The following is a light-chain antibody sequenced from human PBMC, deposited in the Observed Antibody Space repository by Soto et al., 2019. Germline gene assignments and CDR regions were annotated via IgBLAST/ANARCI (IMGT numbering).Light chain of an antibody. Sequence: EIVLTQSPATLSLSPGERATLSCRASQSVSSYLAWYQQKPGQAPRLLIYDASNRATGIPARFSGSGSGTDFTLTISSREPEDFAVYYCQQRSNWPPLFTVGPGTKVDIK. J-gene: IGKJ3*01. V-gene: IGKV3-11*01. CDR3: QQRSNWPPLFT. CDR1: QSVSSY. CDR2: DAS.